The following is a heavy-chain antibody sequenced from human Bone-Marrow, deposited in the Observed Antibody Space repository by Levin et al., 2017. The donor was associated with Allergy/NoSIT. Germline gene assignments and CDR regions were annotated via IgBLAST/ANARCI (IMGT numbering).Heavy chain of an antibody. Sequence: GGSLRLSCAASGFTFFHAWMNWVRQAPGKGLQWVGRIKGKSDGGTTDYAASVKGRFTISRDNAKNSLYLQMNSLRAEDTALYYCAKYDSSGYYVYWGQGTLVTVSS. D-gene: IGHD3-22*01. V-gene: IGHV3-15*05. J-gene: IGHJ4*02. CDR2: IKGKSDGGTT. CDR1: GFTFFHAW. CDR3: AKYDSSGYYVY.